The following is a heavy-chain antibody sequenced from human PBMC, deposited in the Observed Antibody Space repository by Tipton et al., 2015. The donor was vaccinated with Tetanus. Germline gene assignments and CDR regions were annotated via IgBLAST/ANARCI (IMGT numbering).Heavy chain of an antibody. CDR2: VHYSGST. CDR1: GSSVNSGAYS. D-gene: IGHD6-19*01. V-gene: IGHV4-61*08. CDR3: ARIGWLQQNKPAFDI. Sequence: TLSLTCSVSGSSVNSGAYSWGWVRQPPGKGLEWIGYVHYSGSTNYSPSLRSRVTLSVDTSKNQFSLKLSSVTAADTAVYYCARIGWLQQNKPAFDIWGQGTVVTVSS. J-gene: IGHJ3*02.